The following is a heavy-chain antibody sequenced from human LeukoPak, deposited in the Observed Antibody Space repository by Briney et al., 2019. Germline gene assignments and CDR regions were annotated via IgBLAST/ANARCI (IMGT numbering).Heavy chain of an antibody. CDR2: IYPGDSDT. CDR3: ARSLSYYDFWSGYGDDAFDI. D-gene: IGHD3-3*01. Sequence: GESLKIFCKGSGYSSTSYWIGWVRQMPGKGLEWMGIIYPGDSDTRYSPSFQGQVTISADKSISTAYLQWSSLKASDTAMYYCARSLSYYDFWSGYGDDAFDIWGQGTMVTVSS. J-gene: IGHJ3*02. V-gene: IGHV5-51*01. CDR1: GYSSTSYW.